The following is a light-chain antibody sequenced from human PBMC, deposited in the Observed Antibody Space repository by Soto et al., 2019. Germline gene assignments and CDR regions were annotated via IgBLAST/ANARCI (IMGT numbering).Light chain of an antibody. Sequence: EIVLTQSPATLSLSPGERATLSCRASQSVTSNYLAWYQQKPGQAPRLLIYGASSRATAIPDRFSGSGSGTDFTVTLGSLEPGGLAVYHCQQYGDSPQTFGQGTKVEIK. V-gene: IGKV3-20*01. CDR3: QQYGDSPQT. CDR1: QSVTSNY. J-gene: IGKJ1*01. CDR2: GAS.